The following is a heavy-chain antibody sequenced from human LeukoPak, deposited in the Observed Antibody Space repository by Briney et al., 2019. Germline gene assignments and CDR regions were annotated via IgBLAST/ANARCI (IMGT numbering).Heavy chain of an antibody. CDR1: GFTFSTYN. D-gene: IGHD5-12*01. V-gene: IGHV3-21*01. CDR3: ARDLIVAARWGFVPVDVFDI. J-gene: IGHJ3*02. CDR2: ISSSRSSI. Sequence: GGSLRLTCAASGFTFSTYNMNWVRQAPGKGLEWVSSISSSRSSIYYSDSVKGRFTISRDNAENSLYLQMNNLRADDTAVYYCARDLIVAARWGFVPVDVFDIWGQGTLVTVSS.